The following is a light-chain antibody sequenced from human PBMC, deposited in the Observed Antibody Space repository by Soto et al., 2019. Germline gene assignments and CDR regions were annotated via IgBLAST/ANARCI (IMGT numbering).Light chain of an antibody. CDR1: YDIRND. CDR2: SAS. V-gene: IGKV1-27*01. CDR3: QKYNTVPVT. J-gene: IGKJ5*01. Sequence: SEMTQSPSSLSASVGDRVTITCRASYDIRNDLAWYQQRPGTVPKLLIYSASTLQSGVPSRFSGSGSGTHFTLTINSLQPEDVATYYCQKYNTVPVTFGQGTRLEIK.